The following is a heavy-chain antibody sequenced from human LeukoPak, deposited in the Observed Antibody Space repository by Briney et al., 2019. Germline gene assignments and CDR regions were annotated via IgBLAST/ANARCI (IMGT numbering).Heavy chain of an antibody. CDR3: ARDRRGTVLTTNDC. CDR2: ISGSGDST. V-gene: IGHV3-23*01. CDR1: GXTFNSYA. J-gene: IGHJ4*02. Sequence: PGGSLRLSCAGSGXTFNSYAMAWVRQAPGKGLEWLSTISGSGDSTYYADSVQGRFTIYRDNTKNTLYLQVNSLRGEDTAVYYCARDRRGTVLTTNDCWGQGTLVTVSS. D-gene: IGHD4-11*01.